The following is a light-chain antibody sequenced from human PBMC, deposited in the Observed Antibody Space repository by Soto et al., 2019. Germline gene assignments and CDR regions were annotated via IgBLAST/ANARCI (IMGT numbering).Light chain of an antibody. CDR1: SSDVGAYNY. J-gene: IGLJ1*01. Sequence: SALTQPPSASGSPGQSVTISCTGTSSDVGAYNYVSWYQQHPGKVPKLMIYEVNKRPSGVPDRFSGSKSGNTASLTVSGLQAEDEADYYCSSSAGTNNLYVFGTGTKLTVL. V-gene: IGLV2-8*01. CDR2: EVN. CDR3: SSSAGTNNLYV.